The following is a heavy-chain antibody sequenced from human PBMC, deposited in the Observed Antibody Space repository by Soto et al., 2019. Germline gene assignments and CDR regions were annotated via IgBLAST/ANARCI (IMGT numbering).Heavy chain of an antibody. CDR1: GFTFSSYA. J-gene: IGHJ4*02. D-gene: IGHD1-1*01. CDR2: ISYDGSNK. Sequence: GGSLRLSCAASGFTFSSYAMHWVRQAPGKGLEWVAVISYDGSNKYYADSVKGRFTISRDNSKNTLYLQMNSLRAEDTAVYYCAREVLAYNYFDYWGQGTLVTVSS. V-gene: IGHV3-30-3*01. CDR3: AREVLAYNYFDY.